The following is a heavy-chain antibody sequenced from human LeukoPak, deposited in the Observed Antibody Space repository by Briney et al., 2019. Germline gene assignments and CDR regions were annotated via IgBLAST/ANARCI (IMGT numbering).Heavy chain of an antibody. CDR3: ATRGTGEFISYYFDY. CDR1: GYSFTSYW. J-gene: IGHJ4*02. V-gene: IGHV5-51*01. Sequence: GESLKISCKGSGYSFTSYWIGWVRQMPGKGLEWMGIIYPGDSDTRYSPSFQGQVTISADKSISTAYLEWSSLKASDTAMYYCATRGTGEFISYYFDYWGQGTPVTVSS. D-gene: IGHD3-16*01. CDR2: IYPGDSDT.